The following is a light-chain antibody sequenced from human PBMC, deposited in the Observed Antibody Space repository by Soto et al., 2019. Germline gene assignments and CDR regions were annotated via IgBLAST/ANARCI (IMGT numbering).Light chain of an antibody. CDR2: WAS. CDR3: QQYYSTPPA. V-gene: IGKV4-1*01. CDR1: QSVLYSSNNKNY. J-gene: IGKJ1*01. Sequence: DIVMTQSPDSLAVSLGERATINCKSSQSVLYSSNNKNYLAWYQQKPGQPPKLLIYWASTRASGVPDRFSGSGSGTDFTLTISSLQAEDVAVYYCQQYYSTPPALGQGTKVEIK.